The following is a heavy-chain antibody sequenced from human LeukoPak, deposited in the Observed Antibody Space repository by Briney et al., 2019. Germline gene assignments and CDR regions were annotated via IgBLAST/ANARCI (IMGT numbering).Heavy chain of an antibody. CDR3: TTDRPPVTTSSYYFDY. V-gene: IGHV3-15*07. Sequence: PGGSLRLSCAASGFTFSNAWMNWVRQAAEEGLEWVGRIKSKTDGGTTDYAAPVKGRFTISRDDSKNTLYLQMNSLKTEDTAVYYCTTDRPPVTTSSYYFDYWGQGTLVTVSS. CDR1: GFTFSNAW. J-gene: IGHJ4*02. D-gene: IGHD4-17*01. CDR2: IKSKTDGGTT.